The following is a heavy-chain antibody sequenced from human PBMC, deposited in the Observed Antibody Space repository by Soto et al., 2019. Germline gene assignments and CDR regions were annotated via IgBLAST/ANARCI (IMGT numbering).Heavy chain of an antibody. D-gene: IGHD5-12*01. CDR3: AKAIVATGGNFDH. J-gene: IGHJ4*02. Sequence: GSLRLSCAASGLTFSSYAMTWVRQAPGKGLEWVSSISGNGDYTYYAVSVKGRFTISRDNSKNMVFLQMNSLIAEDTAIYFCAKAIVATGGNFDHWGQGT. CDR1: GLTFSSYA. V-gene: IGHV3-23*01. CDR2: ISGNGDYT.